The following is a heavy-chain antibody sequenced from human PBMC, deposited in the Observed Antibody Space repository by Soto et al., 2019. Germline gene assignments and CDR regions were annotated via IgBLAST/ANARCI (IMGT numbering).Heavy chain of an antibody. CDR3: ERRYGEAFYI. CDR2: IYYRGST. V-gene: IGHV4-59*08. Sequence: QVQLQESGPGLVKPSETLSLTCTVSGGSISSYYWSWIRQPPGKGLEWIGYIYYRGSTNYNPSLKSRVNVSVGTSKNQLSLMLSSVTAADTAVYYCERRYGEAFYIWGQGTMVTVSS. J-gene: IGHJ3*02. CDR1: GGSISSYY. D-gene: IGHD3-10*01.